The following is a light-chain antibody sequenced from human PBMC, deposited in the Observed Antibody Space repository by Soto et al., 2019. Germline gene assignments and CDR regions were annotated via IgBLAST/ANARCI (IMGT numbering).Light chain of an antibody. V-gene: IGLV2-14*03. CDR2: DVS. CDR1: SSDVGGYNY. Sequence: QSALTQPASVSGSPGQSITISCIGTSSDVGGYNYVSWYQQYPGTAPNLMIYDVSNRPSGVSNRFSGSKSGNTASLTISALQAEDEADYYCSSYTSSSTVIFGGGTQLTVL. CDR3: SSYTSSSTVI. J-gene: IGLJ2*01.